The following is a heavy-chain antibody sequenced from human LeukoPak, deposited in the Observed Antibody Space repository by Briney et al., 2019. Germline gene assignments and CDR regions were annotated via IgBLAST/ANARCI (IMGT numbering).Heavy chain of an antibody. J-gene: IGHJ4*02. CDR3: ACSGPYSNGGVVTDY. Sequence: HSGGSLRLSCAASGLIVSSNYMSWVRQAPGKGLEWVSMIYRDGNTNYADSVKGRFTISRDNSKNTLSLQMNSLRAEDTAVYYCACSGPYSNGGVVTDYWGQGTLVTVSS. CDR1: GLIVSSNY. CDR2: IYRDGNT. V-gene: IGHV3-66*01. D-gene: IGHD2-21*02.